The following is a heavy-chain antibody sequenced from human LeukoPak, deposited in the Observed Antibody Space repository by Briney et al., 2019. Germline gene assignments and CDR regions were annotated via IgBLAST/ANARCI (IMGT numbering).Heavy chain of an antibody. J-gene: IGHJ4*02. CDR3: AKGSDYDSSGYPRGFDY. CDR1: GFTFSSYA. V-gene: IGHV3-23*01. CDR2: ISGSGGST. Sequence: PGGSLRLSCAASGFTFSSYAMSWVRQAPGKGLEWVSAISGSGGSTYYADSVKGRFTISRDNSKNTLYLQMNSLRAEDTAVYYCAKGSDYDSSGYPRGFDYWGQGTLVTVSS. D-gene: IGHD3-22*01.